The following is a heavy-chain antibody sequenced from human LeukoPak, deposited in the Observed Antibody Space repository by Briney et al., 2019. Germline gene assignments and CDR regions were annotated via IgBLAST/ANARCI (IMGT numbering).Heavy chain of an antibody. CDR3: ARDYGGNSSHYYYGMDV. J-gene: IGHJ6*02. Sequence: PSETLSLTCTVSGGSISSYYWSWIRQPPGKGLEWIGHIHYSGSTNYNPSLKSRVTISVDTSKNQFSLKLSSVTAADTAVYYCARDYGGNSSHYYYGMDVWGQGTTVTVSS. V-gene: IGHV4-59*01. CDR1: GGSISSYY. CDR2: IHYSGST. D-gene: IGHD4-23*01.